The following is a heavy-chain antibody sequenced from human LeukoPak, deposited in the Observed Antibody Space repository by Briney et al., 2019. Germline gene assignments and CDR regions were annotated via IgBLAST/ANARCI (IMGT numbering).Heavy chain of an antibody. CDR1: GFTFSSYA. Sequence: PGGSLRLSCAASGFTFSSYALHWVRQAPGKGLEWVAVISYDDGSNKYYADSVKGRFTISRDNSKTTLYLQMNSLRTEDTAEYYCATEAVGTTPYYFDYWGQGTLVTVSS. CDR2: ISYDDGSNK. CDR3: ATEAVGTTPYYFDY. D-gene: IGHD1-7*01. J-gene: IGHJ4*02. V-gene: IGHV3-30*04.